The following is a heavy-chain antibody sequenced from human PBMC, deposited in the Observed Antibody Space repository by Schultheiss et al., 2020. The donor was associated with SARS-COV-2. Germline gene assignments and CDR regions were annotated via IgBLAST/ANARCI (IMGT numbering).Heavy chain of an antibody. CDR2: IYYSGST. CDR1: GGSISSYY. Sequence: SETLSLTCTVSGGSISSYYWSWFRQPPGKGLEWIGYIYYSGSTNYNPSLKSRVTISVDTSKNQFSLKLSSVTAADTAVYYCARVEVRVTPVGFDYWGQGTLVTVSS. V-gene: IGHV4-59*01. D-gene: IGHD2-21*02. CDR3: ARVEVRVTPVGFDY. J-gene: IGHJ4*02.